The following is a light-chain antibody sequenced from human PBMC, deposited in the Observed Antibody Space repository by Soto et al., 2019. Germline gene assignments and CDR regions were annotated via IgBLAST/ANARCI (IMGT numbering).Light chain of an antibody. CDR1: QSISSW. J-gene: IGKJ1*01. Sequence: DIQMTQSPSTLSASVGDRVTITCRASQSISSWLDWYQQKPGKAPKILIYKASGLESGVPSRFSGSGSGTEFTLTITSLQPDDFATYSCQQYSSYRWTFGQGTKVEIK. CDR2: KAS. V-gene: IGKV1-5*03. CDR3: QQYSSYRWT.